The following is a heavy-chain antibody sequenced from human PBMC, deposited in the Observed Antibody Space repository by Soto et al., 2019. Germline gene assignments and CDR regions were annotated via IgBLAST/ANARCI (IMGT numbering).Heavy chain of an antibody. Sequence: GGSLRLSCAASGFTFSGSAMHWVRQASGKGLEWVGRIRSKANSYATAYAASVKGRFTISRDDSKNTAYLQMNSLKTEDTAVYYCTRLVDTAMVGGPDSWGQGTLVTVSS. D-gene: IGHD5-18*01. CDR3: TRLVDTAMVGGPDS. V-gene: IGHV3-73*01. CDR2: IRSKANSYAT. CDR1: GFTFSGSA. J-gene: IGHJ4*02.